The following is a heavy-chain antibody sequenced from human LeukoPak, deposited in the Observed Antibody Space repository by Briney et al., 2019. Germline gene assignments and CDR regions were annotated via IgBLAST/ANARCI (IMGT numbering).Heavy chain of an antibody. CDR3: VSSTGQQFIPYDY. V-gene: IGHV3-66*02. CDR2: IYGDNAA. D-gene: IGHD6-13*01. CDR1: AINVTTNY. Sequence: GGSLRLSCAASAINVTTNYMSWIRQAPGKGLEWVSLIYGDNAAYYAESVRGRFIISRDSLKNTLFLQMNSLRAEDTAVYYCVSSTGQQFIPYDYWGHGTHVTVSS. J-gene: IGHJ4*01.